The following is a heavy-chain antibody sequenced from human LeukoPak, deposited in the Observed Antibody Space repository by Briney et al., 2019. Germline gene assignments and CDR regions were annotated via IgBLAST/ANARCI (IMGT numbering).Heavy chain of an antibody. CDR2: IYHRGGT. CDR3: ARHLTVTDDGLDI. Sequence: SETLSLTYAVSGYSLSSGYYWGWIRQPPGKGIEWIGSIYHRGGTYHNPSLQKPVTISVDTSKYQFSMKLSSVTAADTDVYYCARHLTVTDDGLDIWGQGTMVTGSS. J-gene: IGHJ3*02. V-gene: IGHV4-38-2*01. CDR1: GYSLSSGYY. D-gene: IGHD4-11*01.